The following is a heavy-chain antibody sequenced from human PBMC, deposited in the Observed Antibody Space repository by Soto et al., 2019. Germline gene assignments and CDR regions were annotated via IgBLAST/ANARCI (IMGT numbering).Heavy chain of an antibody. Sequence: PGGSMRLSCAASEFTFSSYAMSWIRQAPGKGLEWVSIISGSGGNTNYADSVKGRFTVSRDNSKNTLCLQMNSLRAEDTAVYHCEKHHNENFYNNFDYWGQGTLVTVSS. D-gene: IGHD1-20*01. J-gene: IGHJ4*02. CDR1: EFTFSSYA. CDR2: ISGSGGNT. V-gene: IGHV3-23*01. CDR3: EKHHNENFYNNFDY.